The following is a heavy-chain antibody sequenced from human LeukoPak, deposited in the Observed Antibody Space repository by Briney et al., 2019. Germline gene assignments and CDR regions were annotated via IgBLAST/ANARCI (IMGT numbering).Heavy chain of an antibody. CDR1: GFTFSSFA. J-gene: IGHJ4*02. CDR2: ITSDSRYM. D-gene: IGHD3-10*01. Sequence: PGGSLRLSCSASGFTFSSFAMNWVRQAPGKGLEWVSSITSDSRYMYYADSVKGRFTISRDNSKNTLYLQMNSLRAEDTAVYYCAITPGAYYGSGSTFDYWGQGTLVTVSS. CDR3: AITPGAYYGSGSTFDY. V-gene: IGHV3-21*01.